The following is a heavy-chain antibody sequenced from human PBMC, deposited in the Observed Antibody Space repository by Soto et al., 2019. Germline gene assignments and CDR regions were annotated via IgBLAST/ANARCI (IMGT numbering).Heavy chain of an antibody. CDR3: VGKRLLFKVVSDS. CDR2: MYFTGST. D-gene: IGHD3-3*01. Sequence: SETLSITCNVSGDSVNSRDYYWTWVRQPPGKGLEWMGYMYFTGSTNYNPSLKGRVTMSRDTSKNQVYLKLNYVTAADTAVYYCVGKRLLFKVVSDSWGQGTLVTVSS. V-gene: IGHV4-61*08. J-gene: IGHJ4*02. CDR1: GDSVNSRDYY.